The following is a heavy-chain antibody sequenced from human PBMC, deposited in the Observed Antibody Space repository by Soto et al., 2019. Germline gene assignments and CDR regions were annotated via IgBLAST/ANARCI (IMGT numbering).Heavy chain of an antibody. CDR1: GVSLSTYHIG. CDR2: IYWDDDK. Sequence: QITLKESGPTLVRPAQTLTLTCDLSGVSLSTYHIGVAWIRQPPGQPLEWLALIYWDDDKRYSPSLKDRLAISKDTSSNQVVLTITNIDPGDSATYFCAPAGDYDLLTFDHWGPGTLVTVSS. V-gene: IGHV2-5*02. CDR3: APAGDYDLLTFDH. D-gene: IGHD4-17*01. J-gene: IGHJ4*02.